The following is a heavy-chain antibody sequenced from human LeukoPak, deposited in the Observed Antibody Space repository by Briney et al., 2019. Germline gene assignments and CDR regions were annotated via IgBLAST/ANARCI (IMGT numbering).Heavy chain of an antibody. CDR2: IDPSDSYT. D-gene: IGHD3-16*01. CDR1: GYIFTDYW. Sequence: GESLKISCKASGYIFTDYWISWVRQMPGKGLEWMGRIDPSDSYTNYSPSFQGHVTVSADKPISTAYLQWSSLKASGTAMYYCARQFWGNTIDYWGQGTLVTVSS. J-gene: IGHJ4*02. V-gene: IGHV5-10-1*01. CDR3: ARQFWGNTIDY.